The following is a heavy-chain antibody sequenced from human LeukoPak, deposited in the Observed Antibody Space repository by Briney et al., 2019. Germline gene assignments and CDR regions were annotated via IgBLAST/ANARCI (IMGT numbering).Heavy chain of an antibody. CDR1: GGTFSSYA. CDR3: ARDFVHPDGYNYHYFDY. CDR2: IIPIFDTP. Sequence: SVKVSCKASGGTFSSYAISWVPQAPGQGLEWMGGIIPIFDTPNYVQNFQGRVTITADESTSTAYMELSSLRSEDTAVYYCARDFVHPDGYNYHYFDYWGQGTLVTVYS. D-gene: IGHD5-24*01. J-gene: IGHJ4*02. V-gene: IGHV1-69*01.